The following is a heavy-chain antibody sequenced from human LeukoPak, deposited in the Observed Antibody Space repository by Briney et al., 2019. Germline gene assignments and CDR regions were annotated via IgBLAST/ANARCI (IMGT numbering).Heavy chain of an antibody. Sequence: SETLSLTCTVSGASITSYYWTWIRQPPGKGLEWIGYIHYSGSTNYNPSLKSRVTISVDTSKNQFSLKLSSVTAADTAVYYCARATAGTGYYFDYWGQGALVTVSS. CDR3: ARATAGTGYYFDY. V-gene: IGHV4-59*01. D-gene: IGHD6-13*01. J-gene: IGHJ4*02. CDR1: GASITSYY. CDR2: IHYSGST.